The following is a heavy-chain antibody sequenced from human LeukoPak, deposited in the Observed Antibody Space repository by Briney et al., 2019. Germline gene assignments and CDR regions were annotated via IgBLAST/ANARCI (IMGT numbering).Heavy chain of an antibody. J-gene: IGHJ1*01. CDR2: LYSGGTT. CDR1: GFTDRSYY. CDR3: AIVNDPEYFQH. V-gene: IGHV3-66*01. Sequence: PGGSLRLSCAASGFTDRSYYMSWVRQAPGKGLEWVSVLYSGGTTKYADSVRGRFTISRDNSKNTLYLQMNSLRAEDTAVYYCAIVNDPEYFQHWGQGTLVTVSS.